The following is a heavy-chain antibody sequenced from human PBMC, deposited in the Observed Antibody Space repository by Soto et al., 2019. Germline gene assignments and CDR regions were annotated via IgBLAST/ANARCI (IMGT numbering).Heavy chain of an antibody. J-gene: IGHJ4*02. D-gene: IGHD6-13*01. CDR1: GFTFSSYG. CDR2: ISGSGDNT. V-gene: IGHV3-23*01. Sequence: EVQLLESGGGLVQPGGSLRLSCVASGFTFSSYGMNWVRQAPGKGLEWVSGISGSGDNTHYADAVKGRFTISRDNSKNTLYLQMDDLRAEDTAVYYCANQSPYSSSWYGVDYWGQGTLATVSS. CDR3: ANQSPYSSSWYGVDY.